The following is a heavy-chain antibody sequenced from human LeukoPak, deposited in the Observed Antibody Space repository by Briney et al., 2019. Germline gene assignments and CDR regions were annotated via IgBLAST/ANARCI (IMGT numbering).Heavy chain of an antibody. Sequence: GGSLRLSCAASGFSFSSYSMNWVRQAPGKGLEWVSSISISNTYIYYVDSVKGRFTISRDNAKSSLYLQMNSLRAEDTAVYYCARGHIGMDVWGKGTTVTVSS. J-gene: IGHJ6*04. CDR3: ARGHIGMDV. CDR2: ISISNTYI. V-gene: IGHV3-21*01. D-gene: IGHD5-12*01. CDR1: GFSFSSYS.